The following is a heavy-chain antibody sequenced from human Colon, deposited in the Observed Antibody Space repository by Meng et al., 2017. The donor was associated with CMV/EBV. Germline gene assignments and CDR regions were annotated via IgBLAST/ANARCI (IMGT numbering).Heavy chain of an antibody. V-gene: IGHV1-24*01. D-gene: IGHD3-3*01. CDR1: LSILS. CDR2: CDPEDGGV. CDR3: ATGSPPGLSLAGIGYYFDF. J-gene: IGHJ4*02. Sequence: LSILSMHWVRQAPGGGLEWMGGCDPEDGGVTYAQKFQGRVTMTEDTSTDTAYMELSSLRSDDAAVYYCATGSPPGLSLAGIGYYFDFWAQGALVTVSS.